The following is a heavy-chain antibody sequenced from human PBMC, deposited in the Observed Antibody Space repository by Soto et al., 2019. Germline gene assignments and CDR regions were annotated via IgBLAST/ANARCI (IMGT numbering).Heavy chain of an antibody. J-gene: IGHJ4*02. CDR2: ISAYNGNT. CDR1: GYTFTSYG. Sequence: ASVKVSCKASGYTFTSYGISWVRQAPGQGLECMGWISAYNGNTNYAQKLQGRVTMTTDTSTSTAYMELRSLRSDDTAVYYCARGNTDTITIFGVVINLPDYWGQGTLVTVSS. CDR3: ARGNTDTITIFGVVINLPDY. V-gene: IGHV1-18*01. D-gene: IGHD3-3*01.